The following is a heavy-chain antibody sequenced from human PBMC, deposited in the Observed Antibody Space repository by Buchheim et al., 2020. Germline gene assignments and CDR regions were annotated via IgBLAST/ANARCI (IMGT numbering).Heavy chain of an antibody. J-gene: IGHJ4*02. CDR1: GYTFTGYY. Sequence: VQLVQSGAEVKKPGASVKVSCKASGYTFTGYYMHWVRQAPGQGLEWMGIIYPGDSDTRYSPSFQGQVTISADKSISTAYLQWSSLKASDTAMYYCARHWGQLGSFDYWGQGTL. D-gene: IGHD6-6*01. CDR2: IYPGDSDT. CDR3: ARHWGQLGSFDY. V-gene: IGHV5-51*01.